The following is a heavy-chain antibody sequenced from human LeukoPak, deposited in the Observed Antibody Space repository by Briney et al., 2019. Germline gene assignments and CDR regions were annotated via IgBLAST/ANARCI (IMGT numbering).Heavy chain of an antibody. V-gene: IGHV3-20*04. CDR2: INWNGGST. Sequence: GGSLRLSCAASGFTFSSYAMSWVRQAPGKGLEWVSGINWNGGSTGYADSVKGRFTISRDNAKNSLYLQMNSLRAEDTALYYCARDGSLELRYMDVWGKGTTVTVSS. D-gene: IGHD1-7*01. J-gene: IGHJ6*03. CDR1: GFTFSSYA. CDR3: ARDGSLELRYMDV.